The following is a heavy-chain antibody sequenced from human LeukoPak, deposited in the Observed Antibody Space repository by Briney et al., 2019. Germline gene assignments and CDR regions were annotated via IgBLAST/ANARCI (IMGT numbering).Heavy chain of an antibody. CDR3: ARRLSPGGRSYYYYYYMDV. CDR2: IYTSGST. Sequence: SETLSLTCTVSGGSISSYYWSWIRQPPGKGLECIGYIYTSGSTNYNPSLKSRVTISVDTSKNQFSLKLSSVTAADTAVYYCARRLSPGGRSYYYYYYMDVWGKGTTVTVSS. V-gene: IGHV4-4*09. CDR1: GGSISSYY. J-gene: IGHJ6*03. D-gene: IGHD3-10*01.